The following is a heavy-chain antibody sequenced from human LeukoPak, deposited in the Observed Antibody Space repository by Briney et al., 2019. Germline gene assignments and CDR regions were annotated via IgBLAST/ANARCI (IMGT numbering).Heavy chain of an antibody. J-gene: IGHJ6*02. Sequence: GGSLRLSFAASGFTFSIYWMTWVRQAPGKGLEWVANIKEDGSVKYYVDSVKGRFTISRDNAKKSLYLQMNNLRGEDTAVYFCARAWKLSLDVWGQGTTVTVSS. V-gene: IGHV3-7*04. D-gene: IGHD1-1*01. CDR3: ARAWKLSLDV. CDR1: GFTFSIYW. CDR2: IKEDGSVK.